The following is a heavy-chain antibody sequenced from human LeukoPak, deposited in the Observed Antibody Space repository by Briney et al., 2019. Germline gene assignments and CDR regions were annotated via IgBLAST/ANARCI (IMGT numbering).Heavy chain of an antibody. Sequence: PSETLSLTCAVYGGSFSGYYWSWIRQPPGKGLEWIGEINHSGSTNYNPSLKSRVTISVDTSKNQFSQKLSSVTAADTAVYYCARGRGSSSWYEGNWFDPWGQGTLVTVSS. CDR3: ARGRGSSSWYEGNWFDP. D-gene: IGHD6-13*01. CDR1: GGSFSGYY. J-gene: IGHJ5*02. CDR2: INHSGST. V-gene: IGHV4-34*01.